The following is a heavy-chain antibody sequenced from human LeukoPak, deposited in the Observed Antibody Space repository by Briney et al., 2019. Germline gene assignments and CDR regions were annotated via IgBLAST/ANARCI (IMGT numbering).Heavy chain of an antibody. CDR1: GFTFSSYS. D-gene: IGHD3-16*01. Sequence: GGFLRLSCAASGFTFSSYSMNWVRQAPGKGLEWVSSISSSSSYIYYADSVKGRFTISRDNAKNSLYLQMNSLRAEDTAVYYCARDMGESDFDYWGQGTLVTVSS. V-gene: IGHV3-21*01. CDR2: ISSSSSYI. J-gene: IGHJ4*02. CDR3: ARDMGESDFDY.